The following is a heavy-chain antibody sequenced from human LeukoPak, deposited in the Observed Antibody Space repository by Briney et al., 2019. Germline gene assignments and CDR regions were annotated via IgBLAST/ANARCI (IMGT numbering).Heavy chain of an antibody. D-gene: IGHD2-15*01. Sequence: GESLKISCAASGFTFSSYWMSWVRQAPGKGLEWVANIKQDGSEKYYVDSVKGRFTISRDNAKNSLYLQMNSLRAEDTAVYYCARVRGILGYCSGGSCFFDAFDIWGQGTMVTVSS. CDR3: ARVRGILGYCSGGSCFFDAFDI. CDR2: IKQDGSEK. J-gene: IGHJ3*02. V-gene: IGHV3-7*01. CDR1: GFTFSSYW.